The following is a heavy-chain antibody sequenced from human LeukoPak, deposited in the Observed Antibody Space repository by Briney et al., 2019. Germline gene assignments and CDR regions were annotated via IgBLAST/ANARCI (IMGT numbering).Heavy chain of an antibody. CDR2: ISGSGGST. CDR1: GFTFSRYG. CDR3: AKDHLPGIVVADRDY. V-gene: IGHV3-23*01. Sequence: QPGGTLRLSCAASGFTFSRYGMSWVRQAPGKGLEWVSAISGSGGSTYYADSVKGRFTISRDNSKNTLYLQINSLRAEDTAVYYCAKDHLPGIVVADRDYWGQGTLVTVSS. J-gene: IGHJ4*02. D-gene: IGHD6-19*01.